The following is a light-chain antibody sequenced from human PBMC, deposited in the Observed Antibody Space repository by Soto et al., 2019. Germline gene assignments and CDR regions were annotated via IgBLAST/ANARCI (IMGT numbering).Light chain of an antibody. CDR3: QSYDSSLHVV. CDR1: SSNIGAGHD. Sequence: QSVLTQSPSVSGAPGQRVTISCTGSSSNIGAGHDVQWYQHLPGTAPKLLIYANNNRPSGVPDRFSGSKSGTSSSLAITGLQAEDEADYYCQSYDSSLHVVFGGGTKVTVL. CDR2: ANN. V-gene: IGLV1-40*01. J-gene: IGLJ2*01.